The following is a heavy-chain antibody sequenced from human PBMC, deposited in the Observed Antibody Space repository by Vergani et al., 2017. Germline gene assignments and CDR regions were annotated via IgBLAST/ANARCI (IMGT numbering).Heavy chain of an antibody. CDR2: IIPIFGTA. J-gene: IGHJ4*02. V-gene: IGHV1-69*06. Sequence: QVQLVQSGGEVKKPGASVKVSCKASGGTFSSYAISWVRQATGQGLEWMGRIIPIFGTANYAQKFQGRVTITADKSTSTAYMELSSLRSEDTAVYYCARDPPLYCSSTSCXGGYWGQGTLVTVSS. D-gene: IGHD2-2*01. CDR3: ARDPPLYCSSTSCXGGY. CDR1: GGTFSSYA.